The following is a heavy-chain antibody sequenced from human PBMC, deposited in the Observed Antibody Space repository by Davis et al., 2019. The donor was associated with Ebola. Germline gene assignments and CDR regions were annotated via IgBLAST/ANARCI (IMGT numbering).Heavy chain of an antibody. Sequence: GSLRLSCAASGFTFRSYTIHWVRQAPGKGLEWVALISYDGSKENYADSVKGRFTISRDNPKNTVFLQMNSLRVEDTAMYYCARGLYHYYYMDVWGKGTTVTVSS. V-gene: IGHV3-30-3*01. J-gene: IGHJ6*03. CDR1: GFTFRSYT. CDR3: ARGLYHYYYMDV. CDR2: ISYDGSKE.